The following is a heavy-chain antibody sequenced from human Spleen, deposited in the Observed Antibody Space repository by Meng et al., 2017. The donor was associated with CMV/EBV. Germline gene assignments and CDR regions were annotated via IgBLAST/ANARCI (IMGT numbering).Heavy chain of an antibody. CDR1: GGSISSGDYY. CDR2: IYYSGST. J-gene: IGHJ3*02. CDR3: ASRNCSSTSCYVPDAFDI. V-gene: IGHV4-30-4*08. D-gene: IGHD2-2*01. Sequence: SETLSLTCTVSGGSISSGDYYWSWIRQPPGKGLEWIGYIYYSGSTYYNPSLKSRVTISVDTSKNQFSLKLSSVTAADTAVYYCASRNCSSTSCYVPDAFDIWGQGTMVTVSS.